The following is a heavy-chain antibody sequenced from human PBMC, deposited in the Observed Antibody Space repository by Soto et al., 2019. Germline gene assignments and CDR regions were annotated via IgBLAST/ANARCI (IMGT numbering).Heavy chain of an antibody. D-gene: IGHD6-13*01. V-gene: IGHV3-30-3*01. CDR2: ISYDGSNK. J-gene: IGHJ5*02. Sequence: GGSLRLSCAASGFTFSSYAMHWVRQAPGKGLEWVAVISYDGSNKYYADSVKGRFTISRDNSKNTLYLQMNSLRAEDTAVYYCARGSTGVIAAAGPNNCLDPWGQGTLVTVSS. CDR3: ARGSTGVIAAAGPNNCLDP. CDR1: GFTFSSYA.